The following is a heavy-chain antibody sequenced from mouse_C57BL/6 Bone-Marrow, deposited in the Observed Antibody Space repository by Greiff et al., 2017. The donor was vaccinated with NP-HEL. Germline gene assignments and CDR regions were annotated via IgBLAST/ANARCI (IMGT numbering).Heavy chain of an antibody. D-gene: IGHD1-1*01. CDR1: GYAFTNYL. Sequence: VQLQQSGAELVRPGTSVKVSCKASGYAFTNYLIEWVKQRPGQGLEWIGVINPGSGGTNYNEKFKGKATLTADQSFSTAYMQRSSLTSEDAAVYFCARAFTTVVATSYFDYWGQGTTLTVSS. J-gene: IGHJ2*01. CDR2: INPGSGGT. CDR3: ARAFTTVVATSYFDY. V-gene: IGHV1-54*01.